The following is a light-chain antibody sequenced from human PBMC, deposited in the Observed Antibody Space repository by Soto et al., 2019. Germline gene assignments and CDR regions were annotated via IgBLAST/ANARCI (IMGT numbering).Light chain of an antibody. CDR1: QSVSKS. Sequence: EIVLTQSPATLSLSPGERATLSCRASQSVSKSLAWYQQQPGQAPRLLIYDASIRATGIPDRFSGSGSGTDFTLTISRLEPEDFAVYYCQQYGSSPWTFGQGTKVDIK. J-gene: IGKJ1*01. CDR2: DAS. CDR3: QQYGSSPWT. V-gene: IGKV3-20*01.